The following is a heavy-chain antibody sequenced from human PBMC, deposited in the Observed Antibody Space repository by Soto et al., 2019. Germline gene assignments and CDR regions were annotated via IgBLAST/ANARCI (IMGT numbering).Heavy chain of an antibody. Sequence: QVQMVESGGGAVLAGMSLRLSCAGSGFTFSDYAMYWGRQAPGKGLEGVAVTSDDGSKRYYTESVKGRFTITRDNSKNALYLQMNSLRREDTAVYYCTKGSPDSSWLYWGQGTLVAAFS. CDR2: TSDDGSKR. J-gene: IGHJ4*02. CDR3: TKGSPDSSWLY. V-gene: IGHV3-30*18. CDR1: GFTFSDYA. D-gene: IGHD6-13*01.